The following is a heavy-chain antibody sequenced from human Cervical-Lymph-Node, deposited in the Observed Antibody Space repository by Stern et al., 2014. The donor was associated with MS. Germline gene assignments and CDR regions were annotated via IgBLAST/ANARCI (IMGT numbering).Heavy chain of an antibody. D-gene: IGHD4-17*01. Sequence: QVQLQESGPGLVKASQTLSLTCTVSGDSISNGSHYWSWIRQPAGKGLEWIGRMYTSGSTNYNPSLKSRAPISVDTSKNQLSLKLGFVTAADTAVYYCARDCRLRRKGAPDAFDIWGQGTMVTVSS. CDR2: MYTSGST. CDR1: GDSISNGSHY. J-gene: IGHJ3*02. CDR3: ARDCRLRRKGAPDAFDI. V-gene: IGHV4-61*02.